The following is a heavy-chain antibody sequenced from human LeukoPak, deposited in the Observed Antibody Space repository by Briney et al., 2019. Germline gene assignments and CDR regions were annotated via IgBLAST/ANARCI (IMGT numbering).Heavy chain of an antibody. Sequence: SVKVSCKASGYTFTGYYMHWVRQAPGQGLEWMGGIIPIFGTANYAQKFQGRVTITADKSTSTAYMELSSLRSEDTAVYYCARDPGRETGDYWGQGTLVTVSS. CDR2: IIPIFGTA. D-gene: IGHD5-24*01. CDR1: GYTFTGYY. CDR3: ARDPGRETGDY. V-gene: IGHV1-69*06. J-gene: IGHJ4*02.